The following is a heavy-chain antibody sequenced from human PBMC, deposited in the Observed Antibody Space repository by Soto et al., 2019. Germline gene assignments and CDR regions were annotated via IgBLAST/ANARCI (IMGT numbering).Heavy chain of an antibody. V-gene: IGHV6-1*01. Sequence: SQTLSLTCAISWDSVSSNSAAWNSIRQSPSRGLEWLGRTFYTSKWYNDYAVSVKSRITINPDTSKNQFSLQLNSVTPEDTAVYYCSRTTSRGWTYYYGLDVWGQGTTVTVSS. CDR1: WDSVSSNSAA. CDR3: SRTTSRGWTYYYGLDV. J-gene: IGHJ6*02. D-gene: IGHD6-19*01. CDR2: TFYTSKWYN.